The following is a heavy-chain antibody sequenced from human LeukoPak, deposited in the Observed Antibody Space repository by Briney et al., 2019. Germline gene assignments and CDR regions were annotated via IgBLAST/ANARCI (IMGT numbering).Heavy chain of an antibody. V-gene: IGHV4-34*01. CDR1: GGSLSGYY. J-gene: IGHJ4*02. D-gene: IGHD6-13*01. CDR2: INHSGGA. CDR3: AREGIAAAGDNFDY. Sequence: PSETLSLTCAVYGGSLSGYYWTWVRQPPGKGLEWIGEINHSGGANYSPSLKSRVTVSLDTSKNQFSLKLSSVTAADTAVYYCAREGIAAAGDNFDYWGQGTLVTVSS.